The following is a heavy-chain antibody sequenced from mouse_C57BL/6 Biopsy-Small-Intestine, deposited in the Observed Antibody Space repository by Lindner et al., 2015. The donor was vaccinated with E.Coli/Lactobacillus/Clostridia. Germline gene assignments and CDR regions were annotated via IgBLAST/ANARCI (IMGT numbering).Heavy chain of an antibody. V-gene: IGHV9-3*02. Sequence: VNVSCKASGYTFTKYTVNWVRQAPGQGLEWMGWINTNTGNPTYAQGFTGRFAFSLDTSVSTAYLQISSLKAEDTAVYYCARVPSMVQGLIIATDDWGQGTLVTVSS. D-gene: IGHD2-10*02. CDR2: INTNTGNP. CDR1: GYTFTKYT. CDR3: ARVPSMVQGLIIATDD. J-gene: IGHJ4*01.